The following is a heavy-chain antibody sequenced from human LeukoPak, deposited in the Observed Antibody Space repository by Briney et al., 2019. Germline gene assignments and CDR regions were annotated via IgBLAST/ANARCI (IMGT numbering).Heavy chain of an antibody. CDR1: GGSISSYY. Sequence: TPSETLSLTCTVSGGSISSYYWSWIRQPPGKGLEWIGYIYYSGSTNYNPSLKSRVTISVDTSKNQFSLKLSSVTAADTAVYYCARGNYYDSSGPLDYWGQGTLVTVSS. D-gene: IGHD3-22*01. V-gene: IGHV4-59*01. J-gene: IGHJ4*02. CDR2: IYYSGST. CDR3: ARGNYYDSSGPLDY.